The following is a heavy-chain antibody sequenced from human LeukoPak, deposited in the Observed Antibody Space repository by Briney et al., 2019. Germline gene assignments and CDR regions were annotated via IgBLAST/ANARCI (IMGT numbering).Heavy chain of an antibody. V-gene: IGHV1-69*13. D-gene: IGHD3-3*01. Sequence: ASVKVSCKASGGTFSSYAISWVRQAPGQGLEWMGGIIPIFGTANYAQKFQGRVTITADESTSTAYMELSSLRSEDTAVYYCASWGASFWSGYTQVQTDYYYYGMDVRGQGTTVTVSS. CDR2: IIPIFGTA. CDR1: GGTFSSYA. CDR3: ASWGASFWSGYTQVQTDYYYYGMDV. J-gene: IGHJ6*02.